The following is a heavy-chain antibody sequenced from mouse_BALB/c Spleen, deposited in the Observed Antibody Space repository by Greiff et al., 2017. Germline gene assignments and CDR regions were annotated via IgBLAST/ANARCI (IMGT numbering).Heavy chain of an antibody. J-gene: IGHJ1*01. V-gene: IGHV1-7*01. Sequence: VQLQQSGAELAKPGASVKMSCKASGYTFTSYWMHWVKQRPGQGLEWIGYINPSTGYTEYNQKFKDKATLTADKSSSTAYMQLSSLTSEDSAVYYGARGGWSGYFDVWGAGTTVTVSS. D-gene: IGHD3-3*01. CDR1: GYTFTSYW. CDR3: ARGGWSGYFDV. CDR2: INPSTGYT.